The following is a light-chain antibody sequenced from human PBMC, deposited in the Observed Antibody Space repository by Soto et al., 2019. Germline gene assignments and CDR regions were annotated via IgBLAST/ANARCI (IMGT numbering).Light chain of an antibody. CDR1: QSVSSSY. V-gene: IGKV3D-20*02. CDR2: DAS. CDR3: QQRSNWLT. Sequence: VMTQSPATLSVSPGERVTLSCRASQSVSSSYLAWYRQKPGQAPRLLIYDASNRATGIPARFSGSGSGTDFTLTISILEPEDFAVYYCQQRSNWLTFGGGTKVDI. J-gene: IGKJ4*01.